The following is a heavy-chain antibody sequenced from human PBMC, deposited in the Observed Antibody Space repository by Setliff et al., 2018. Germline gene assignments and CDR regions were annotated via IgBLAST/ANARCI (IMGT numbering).Heavy chain of an antibody. Sequence: ASVKACKASGYSFTSYYIHWVRQAPGQGLEWMGIINPGGGSASVVDNFQDRVTMTRDTSTSTVYLDLSSLRSEDTAVYYCARGGKAADARKGLFENWGQGTLVTVSS. CDR2: INPGGGSA. V-gene: IGHV1-46*01. CDR1: GYSFTSYY. D-gene: IGHD6-13*01. J-gene: IGHJ4*02. CDR3: ARGGKAADARKGLFEN.